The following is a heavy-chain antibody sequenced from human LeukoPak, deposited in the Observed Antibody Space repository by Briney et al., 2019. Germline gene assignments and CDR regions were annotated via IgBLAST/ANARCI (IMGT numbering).Heavy chain of an antibody. Sequence: GRSLRLSCAASGFTFNTYAMHWVRQAPGKGLEWVAIIWYDGSDKYYADSVRGRFTISRDNSKNTLYLQMNSLRAEDTAVYYCGRVGCTGGNCKPYAYYATDVWGQGTTVTVSS. CDR2: IWYDGSDK. CDR1: GFTFNTYA. J-gene: IGHJ6*02. CDR3: GRVGCTGGNCKPYAYYATDV. V-gene: IGHV3-33*01. D-gene: IGHD2-15*01.